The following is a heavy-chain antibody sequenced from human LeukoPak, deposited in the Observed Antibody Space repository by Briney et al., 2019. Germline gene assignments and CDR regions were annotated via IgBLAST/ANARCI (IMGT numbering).Heavy chain of an antibody. CDR1: GYSFTTYW. CDR2: ISPDDSEI. CDR3: ARRRYCSERSSYGGVDAFDI. J-gene: IGHJ3*02. Sequence: GESLKISCKGSGYSFTTYWIAWVRQMPGRGLEWMGIISPDDSEIRYSPSFRGQVTISADKSISTAYLQWSSLKASDTAMYYCARRRYCSERSSYGGVDAFDIWGQGTTVTVSS. V-gene: IGHV5-51*01. D-gene: IGHD2-15*01.